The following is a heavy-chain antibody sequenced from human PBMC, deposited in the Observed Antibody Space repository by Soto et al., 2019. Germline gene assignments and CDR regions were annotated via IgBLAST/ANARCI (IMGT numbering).Heavy chain of an antibody. Sequence: ASVKVSCKASGYTFTSYGISWVRQDPGQGLEWMGWISAYNGNTNYAQKLQGRVTMTTDTSTSTAYMELRSLRSDDTAVYYCARVRRTMVRGVITLDYWGQGTLVTVS. V-gene: IGHV1-18*01. D-gene: IGHD3-10*01. CDR1: GYTFTSYG. CDR3: ARVRRTMVRGVITLDY. J-gene: IGHJ4*02. CDR2: ISAYNGNT.